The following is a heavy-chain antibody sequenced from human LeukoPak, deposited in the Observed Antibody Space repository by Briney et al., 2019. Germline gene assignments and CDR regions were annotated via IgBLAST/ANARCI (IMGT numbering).Heavy chain of an antibody. CDR1: GGSISSSSDY. Sequence: PSETLSLTCTVSGGSISSSSDYWGWIRQPPGKGLEWIGSIYYSGSTYYNPSLKSRVTISVDTSKNQFSLKLSSVTAADTAVYYCARQSREYGYGSGDTLDWFDPWGQGTLVTVSS. CDR2: IYYSGST. V-gene: IGHV4-39*01. J-gene: IGHJ5*02. CDR3: ARQSREYGYGSGDTLDWFDP. D-gene: IGHD3-10*01.